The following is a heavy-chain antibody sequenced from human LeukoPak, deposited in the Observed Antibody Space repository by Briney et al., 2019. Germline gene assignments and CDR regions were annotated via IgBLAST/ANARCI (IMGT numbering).Heavy chain of an antibody. CDR1: GFTYDDYA. D-gene: IGHD5-12*01. J-gene: IGHJ4*02. Sequence: GGSLRLSCAASGFTYDDYATHWVRQAPGKGLEWVSGISWNSGSIGYADSVKGRFTIYRDNAKNSLYLQMNSLRPEDMALYYCAKDTGYDWGTHPFDYWGQGTLVTVSS. CDR2: ISWNSGSI. V-gene: IGHV3-9*03. CDR3: AKDTGYDWGTHPFDY.